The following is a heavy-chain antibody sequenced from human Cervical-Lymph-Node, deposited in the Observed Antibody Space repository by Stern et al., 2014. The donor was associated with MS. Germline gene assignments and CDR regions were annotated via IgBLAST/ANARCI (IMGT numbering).Heavy chain of an antibody. CDR1: GFTFSSYW. D-gene: IGHD3-22*01. Sequence: EVQLVQSGGGLVQPGGSLRLSCAASGFTFSSYWIHWVRQAPGKGLVWVSRISGSGTTTYYADSVKGRVTISRDNAKNTVYLQMNSLRAEDTAVYYCARGDGGYYFHWGQGTLVTVAS. J-gene: IGHJ4*02. V-gene: IGHV3-74*02. CDR2: ISGSGTTT. CDR3: ARGDGGYYFH.